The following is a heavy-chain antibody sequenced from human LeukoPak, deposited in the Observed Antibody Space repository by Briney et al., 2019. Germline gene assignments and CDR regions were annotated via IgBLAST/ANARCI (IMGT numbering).Heavy chain of an antibody. Sequence: AGGSLRLSCAASGFSFNSYWMHWVRQAPGKGLVWDSRIDSDGSSTDYADSVKGRFTISRDNAKNTLYLQMNSLRAEDTAVYYCARATDGEIWGQGTLVTVSS. V-gene: IGHV3-74*01. CDR1: GFSFNSYW. CDR2: IDSDGSST. J-gene: IGHJ4*02. CDR3: ARATDGEI. D-gene: IGHD5-12*01.